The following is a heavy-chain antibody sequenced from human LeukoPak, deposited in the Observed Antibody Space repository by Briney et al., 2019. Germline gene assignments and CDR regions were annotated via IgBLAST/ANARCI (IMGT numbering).Heavy chain of an antibody. CDR3: ARSFRFPPFDY. V-gene: IGHV3-30*04. CDR1: GFTFSSFA. CDR2: ISYHGSNT. J-gene: IGHJ4*02. D-gene: IGHD2-21*01. Sequence: GGSLRLSCAASGFTFSSFAMHWVRQAPGRGLEWVATISYHGSNTYYADSVKGRFTISRDNSKNTLYLQMSSLRAEDTAVYYCARSFRFPPFDYWGQGTLVTVSS.